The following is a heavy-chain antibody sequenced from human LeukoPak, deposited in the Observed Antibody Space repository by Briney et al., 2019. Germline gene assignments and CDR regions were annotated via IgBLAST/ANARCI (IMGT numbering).Heavy chain of an antibody. CDR2: ITPDGSVQ. J-gene: IGHJ3*02. Sequence: PGGSLRLSCEAPGFTFSSYVMNWVRQAPGKGLEWVANITPDGSVQYYVDSVKGRFTISRDNAKNSLYLQMNSLRAEDTAVYYCARDSGSRAFDIWGQGTMVTVSS. CDR3: ARDSGSRAFDI. V-gene: IGHV3-7*01. CDR1: GFTFSSYV. D-gene: IGHD2-15*01.